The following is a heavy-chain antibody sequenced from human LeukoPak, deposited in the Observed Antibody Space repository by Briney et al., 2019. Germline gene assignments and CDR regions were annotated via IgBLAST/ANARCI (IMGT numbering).Heavy chain of an antibody. D-gene: IGHD3-10*01. CDR1: GFTFTSHW. Sequence: PAGGSLRLSCTASGFTFTSHWMHWVRQVPGKGLVWVSRINGDGSGTNHADSVKGRFTISRDNSKNTLYLQMNSLRAEDTAVYYCAKDLTSITMVRGVPKSPLDYWGQGTLVTVSS. J-gene: IGHJ4*02. V-gene: IGHV3-74*01. CDR2: INGDGSGT. CDR3: AKDLTSITMVRGVPKSPLDY.